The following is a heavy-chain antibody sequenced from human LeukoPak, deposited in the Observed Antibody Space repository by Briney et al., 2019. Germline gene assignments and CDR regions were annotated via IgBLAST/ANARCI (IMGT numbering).Heavy chain of an antibody. CDR3: ARDIRIAVAGTDDY. CDR2: INPNSGGT. CDR1: GYTFTGYY. D-gene: IGHD6-19*01. Sequence: GASVKVSCKASGYTFTGYYMHWVRQAPGQGLEWMGWINPNSGGTNYAQKFQGGVTMTRDTSISTAYMELSKLRSDDTAVYYCARDIRIAVAGTDDYWGQGTLVTVSS. J-gene: IGHJ4*02. V-gene: IGHV1-2*02.